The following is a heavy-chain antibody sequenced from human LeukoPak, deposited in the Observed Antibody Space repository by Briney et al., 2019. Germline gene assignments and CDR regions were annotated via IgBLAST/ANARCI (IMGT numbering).Heavy chain of an antibody. CDR2: ISWNSGSI. D-gene: IGHD5-24*01. J-gene: IGHJ4*02. V-gene: IGHV3-9*01. Sequence: GGSLRLSCAASGFTFDDYAMHWVRQAPGKGLEWASGISWNSGSIGYADSVKGRFTISRDNAKNSLYLQMNSLRAEDTALYYCARGQGATIPPPFDYWGQGTLVTVSS. CDR3: ARGQGATIPPPFDY. CDR1: GFTFDDYA.